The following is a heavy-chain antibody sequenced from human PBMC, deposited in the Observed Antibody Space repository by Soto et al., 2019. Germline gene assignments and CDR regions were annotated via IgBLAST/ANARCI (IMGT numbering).Heavy chain of an antibody. CDR3: ARGRRMGLAAGMDV. CDR2: VNHSGST. D-gene: IGHD2-8*01. CDR1: GGSFSGYY. Sequence: SETLSLTCAVYGGSFSGYYWSWIRQPPGKGLEWLGEVNHSGSTNYNPSLKSRVTISVDTSKNQFSLRLSSVTAADTAVYYCARGRRMGLAAGMDVWGQGTTVTVSS. V-gene: IGHV4-34*01. J-gene: IGHJ6*02.